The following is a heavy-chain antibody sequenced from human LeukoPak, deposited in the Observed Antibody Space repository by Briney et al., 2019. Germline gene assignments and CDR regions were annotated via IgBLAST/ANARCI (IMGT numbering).Heavy chain of an antibody. V-gene: IGHV3-23*01. Sequence: GGSLRLSCAASGVTLSTYAMSWARQAPGKGLEWVSGISSSGSGDNTYYADSVKGRFTISRDSSKNTLFLHMNSLRAEDTAVYYCARGLYPDYYVSSGSSPPEHWGQGTLVTVSS. CDR3: ARGLYPDYYVSSGSSPPEH. J-gene: IGHJ1*01. CDR2: ISSSGSGDNT. CDR1: GVTLSTYA. D-gene: IGHD3-22*01.